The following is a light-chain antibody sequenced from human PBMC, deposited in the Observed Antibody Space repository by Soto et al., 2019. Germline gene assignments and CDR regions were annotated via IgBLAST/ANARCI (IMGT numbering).Light chain of an antibody. CDR3: RQYNNRPPIT. CDR2: GAS. Sequence: EIVMTQSPATLFVSPGERATLSCRASQHISSKLAWYQQRPGQAPRLFIYGASTRAAGIPARFSGSGSGTEFSPPIISLPSEDFSVYYCRQYNNRPPITIGQGTRLEIK. V-gene: IGKV3-15*01. J-gene: IGKJ5*01. CDR1: QHISSK.